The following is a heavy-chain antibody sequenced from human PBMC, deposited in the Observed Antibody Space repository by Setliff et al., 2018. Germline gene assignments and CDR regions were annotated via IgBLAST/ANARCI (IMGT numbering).Heavy chain of an antibody. CDR1: GYGFTSHY. D-gene: IGHD3-22*01. CDR3: ARAPWGDDYDSLYTWFNP. V-gene: IGHV1-46*01. CDR2: VNPSGGKT. Sequence: ASVKVSCKTSGYGFTSHYFHWLRQAPGQGLEWMGIVNPSGGKTTLSQKFQGRVSMTADASTATVYMELHSLTSEDTAIYYCARAPWGDDYDSLYTWFNPWGQGSLVTVS. J-gene: IGHJ5*02.